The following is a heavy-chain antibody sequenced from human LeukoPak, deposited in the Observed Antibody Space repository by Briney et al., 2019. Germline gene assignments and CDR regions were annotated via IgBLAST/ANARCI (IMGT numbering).Heavy chain of an antibody. D-gene: IGHD4-23*01. Sequence: SETLSLTCTVSGGSISSGDYYWRWIRQPPGKGLEWIGYIYYSGSTYYNPSLKSRVTISVDTSKNQFSLKLSSVTAADTAVYYCARDSGGTVVTPPDYWGQGTLVTVSS. J-gene: IGHJ4*02. CDR1: GGSISSGDYY. CDR3: ARDSGGTVVTPPDY. V-gene: IGHV4-30-4*08. CDR2: IYYSGST.